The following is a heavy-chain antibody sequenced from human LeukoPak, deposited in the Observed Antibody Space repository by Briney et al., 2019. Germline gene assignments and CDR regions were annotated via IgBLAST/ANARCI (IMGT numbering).Heavy chain of an antibody. CDR1: GYTFSSYA. Sequence: PGGSLRLSCAASGYTFSSYAMSWVRQAPGKGLEWVSAISGSGGSTYYADSVKGRFTISRDNSKNTLYLQMNNLRAEDTAVYYCARGATIFGVMDVWGKGTTVTVSS. CDR2: ISGSGGST. J-gene: IGHJ6*03. D-gene: IGHD3-3*01. V-gene: IGHV3-23*01. CDR3: ARGATIFGVMDV.